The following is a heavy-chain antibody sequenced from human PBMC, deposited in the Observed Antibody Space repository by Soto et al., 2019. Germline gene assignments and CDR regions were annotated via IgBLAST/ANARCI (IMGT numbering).Heavy chain of an antibody. CDR1: GGSISSYY. J-gene: IGHJ6*02. CDR2: IYYSGST. V-gene: IGHV4-59*01. CDR3: AGDDLGCSGGSCYPDYGMDV. D-gene: IGHD2-15*01. Sequence: SETLSLTCTVSGGSISSYYWSGIRQPPGKGLEWIGYIYYSGSTNYNPSLKSRVTISVDTSKNQFSLKLSSVTAADTAVYYCAGDDLGCSGGSCYPDYGMDVWGQGTTVTVSS.